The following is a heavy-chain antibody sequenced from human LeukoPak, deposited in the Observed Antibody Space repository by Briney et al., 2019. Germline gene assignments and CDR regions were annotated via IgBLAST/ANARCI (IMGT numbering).Heavy chain of an antibody. CDR2: VSSRSNYI. D-gene: IGHD4-17*01. V-gene: IGHV3-21*01. CDR1: GFTFSSYS. J-gene: IGHJ6*03. CDR3: ARGSGDSPPIGRYYYYVDV. Sequence: GGSLRLSCAASGFTFSSYSMNWVRQAPGKGLEWVSSVSSRSNYIYYADSSKGRFTISRDNAKNSLYLQMSSLRAEDTAVYYCARGSGDSPPIGRYYYYVDVWGKGTTVTVSS.